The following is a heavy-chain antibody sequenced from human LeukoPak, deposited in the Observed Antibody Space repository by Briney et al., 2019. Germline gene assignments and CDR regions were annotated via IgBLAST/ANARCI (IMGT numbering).Heavy chain of an antibody. CDR3: AKDQGTVTIPPYYFDY. Sequence: SGGSLRLSCAASGFTFSSCAMTWVRQAPGKGLEWVASITGDGTRTYYTDSVKGRFTISRDNSKNTLYLQMNSLRAADTAVYYCAKDQGTVTIPPYYFDYWGQGTLVTVSS. CDR1: GFTFSSCA. CDR2: ITGDGTRT. V-gene: IGHV3-23*01. J-gene: IGHJ4*02. D-gene: IGHD4-17*01.